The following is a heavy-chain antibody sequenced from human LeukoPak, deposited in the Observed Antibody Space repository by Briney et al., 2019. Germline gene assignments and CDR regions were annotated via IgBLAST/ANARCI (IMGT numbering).Heavy chain of an antibody. CDR2: ISSSSSYI. J-gene: IGHJ6*03. Sequence: GGSLRLSCAASGFTFSSYSMNWVRQAPGKGLEWVSSISSSSSYIYYADSVKGRFTISRDNAKNSLYLQMNSLRAEDTAVYYLASANNYYYYMDVWGKGTTVTVSS. CDR3: ASANNYYYYMDV. CDR1: GFTFSSYS. V-gene: IGHV3-21*01.